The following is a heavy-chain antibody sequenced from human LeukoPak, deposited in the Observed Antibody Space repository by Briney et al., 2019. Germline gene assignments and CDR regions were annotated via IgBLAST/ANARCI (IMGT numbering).Heavy chain of an antibody. CDR1: GSTFSGYW. CDR3: AGGTGWLIDY. J-gene: IGHJ4*02. Sequence: PGGSLRLSCAASGSTFSGYWMNWVRQVPGKGQEWVANIKQDGSEKYYVDSVKGRFTISRDNAKNSLYLQLNSLRAEDTAVYYCAGGTGWLIDYWGQGTLVTVSS. V-gene: IGHV3-7*04. CDR2: IKQDGSEK. D-gene: IGHD6-19*01.